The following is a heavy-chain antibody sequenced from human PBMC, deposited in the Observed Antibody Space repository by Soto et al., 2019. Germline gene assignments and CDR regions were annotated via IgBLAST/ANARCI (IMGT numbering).Heavy chain of an antibody. V-gene: IGHV3-9*01. Sequence: QLLESGGGLVQPGGSLRLSCGASGFTFDDYAMHWVRQAPGKGLEWVSGISWNSGNIGYADSVKGRFTISRDNAKDSLYLQMNSLRAKDTALYYCAQERMSGGRRFYFDSWGQGTLVTVAS. J-gene: IGHJ4*02. CDR2: ISWNSGNI. D-gene: IGHD2-15*01. CDR3: AQERMSGGRRFYFDS. CDR1: GFTFDDYA.